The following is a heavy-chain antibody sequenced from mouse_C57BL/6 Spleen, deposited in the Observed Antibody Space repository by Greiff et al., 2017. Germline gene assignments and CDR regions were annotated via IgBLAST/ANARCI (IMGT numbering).Heavy chain of an antibody. J-gene: IGHJ3*01. V-gene: IGHV14-3*01. D-gene: IGHD3-2*02. CDR2: IDPANGNT. CDR3: ARDSSGYSAWFAY. CDR1: GFNIKNTY. Sequence: EVKVVESVAELVRPGASVKLSCTASGFNIKNTYMHWVKQRPEQGLEWIGRIDPANGNTKYAPKFQGKATITADTSSNTAYLQLSSLTSEDTAIYYWARDSSGYSAWFAYWGQGTLVTVSA.